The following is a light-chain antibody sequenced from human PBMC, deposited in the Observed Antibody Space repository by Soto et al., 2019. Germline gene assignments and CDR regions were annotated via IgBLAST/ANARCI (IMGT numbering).Light chain of an antibody. J-gene: IGKJ2*01. CDR1: QTINSY. Sequence: DIQMTQSPSSLSASVGDSVTITCRASQTINSYLNWYQQKPGRAPKLLIYAASSLQGGVPSRFSGSGSGTDFTLTISSLQPEDFATYYCHQSYSMPNTFGQGTMLEIK. CDR3: HQSYSMPNT. CDR2: AAS. V-gene: IGKV1-39*01.